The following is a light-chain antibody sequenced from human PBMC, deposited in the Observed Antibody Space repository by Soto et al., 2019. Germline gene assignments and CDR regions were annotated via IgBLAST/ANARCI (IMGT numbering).Light chain of an antibody. CDR3: CSYTRSGTLI. J-gene: IGLJ1*01. CDR2: DVS. V-gene: IGLV2-14*01. Sequence: QSALTQPASVSGSPGQSITISCVGTSGDIGDYNYVSWYQQHPGKVPKVIIYDVSNRPSGVSYRFSGTKSGNTASLTVSGLHADDEADYYCCSYTRSGTLIFGTGTKLTVL. CDR1: SGDIGDYNY.